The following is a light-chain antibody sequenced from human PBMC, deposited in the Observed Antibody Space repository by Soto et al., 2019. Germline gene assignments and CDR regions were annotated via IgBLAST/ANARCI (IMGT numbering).Light chain of an antibody. CDR3: QPYNNWPLT. Sequence: EIAMTQSPATLSVSPGERATLSCRASQSVNSDLAWYQQNPGPAPRLLSYGASTRATGIPARFSGSGSGTDFTVTIRSLQSEDFAVYYCQPYNNWPLTFGGGTKVEIK. CDR2: GAS. CDR1: QSVNSD. V-gene: IGKV3-15*01. J-gene: IGKJ4*01.